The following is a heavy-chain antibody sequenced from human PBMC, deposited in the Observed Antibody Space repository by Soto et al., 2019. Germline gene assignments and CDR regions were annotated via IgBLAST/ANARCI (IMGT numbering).Heavy chain of an antibody. V-gene: IGHV1-18*01. J-gene: IGHJ4*01. CDR2: ISAYNGNT. CDR3: AREPNYFDY. CDR1: GYTFNSYG. Sequence: QVQLVQSGAELKKPGASVKVSCKASGYTFNSYGISWVRQAPGQGLEWMGCISAYNGNTKYAQKLQGRFTMTTDTSTSTADMELRSLRSDDTAMYYCAREPNYFDYWGNGTLVTVSS.